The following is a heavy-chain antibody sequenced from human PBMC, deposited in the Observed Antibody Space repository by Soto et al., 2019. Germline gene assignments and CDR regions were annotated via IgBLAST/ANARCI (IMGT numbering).Heavy chain of an antibody. CDR2: IYYTGNT. Sequence: ASETLSLTCTVSCGSISGYYWSWIRQPPGKGLEWIGYIYYTGNTIYNPSLNSRVTMSVDTSKNQFSLHLNYVTAADTAVYYCARQIYDSDTGPNFQYYFDSWGQGTPVTVSS. CDR3: ARQIYDSDTGPNFQYYFDS. V-gene: IGHV4-59*01. D-gene: IGHD3-22*01. CDR1: CGSISGYY. J-gene: IGHJ4*02.